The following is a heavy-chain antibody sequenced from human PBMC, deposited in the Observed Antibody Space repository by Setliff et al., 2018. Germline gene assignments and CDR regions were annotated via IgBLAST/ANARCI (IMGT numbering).Heavy chain of an antibody. CDR1: GGSISSGSYY. Sequence: PSETLSLTCTVSGGSISSGSYYWSWIRQSTERGLEWLGRLPTSGSTTYNPALNSRVTISVDTSTNQFSLRLTSLTAADTAVYFCARDNTILGATDHWGQGTLVTVSS. V-gene: IGHV4-61*02. CDR3: ARDNTILGATDH. J-gene: IGHJ5*02. CDR2: LPTSGST. D-gene: IGHD1-26*01.